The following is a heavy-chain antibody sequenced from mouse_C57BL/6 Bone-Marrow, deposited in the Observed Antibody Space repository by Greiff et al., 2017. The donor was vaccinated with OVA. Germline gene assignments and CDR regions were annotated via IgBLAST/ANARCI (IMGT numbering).Heavy chain of an antibody. CDR1: GFNIKDDY. CDR2: IDPENGDT. V-gene: IGHV14-4*01. D-gene: IGHD1-1*01. J-gene: IGHJ2*01. CDR3: TTLLPYYFDY. Sequence: EVQLQQSGAELVRPGASVKLSCTASGFNIKDDYMHWVKQRPEQGLERIGWIDPENGDTEYASKFQGKATITADTSSNTAYLQLSSLTSEDTAVYYCTTLLPYYFDYWGQGTTLTVSS.